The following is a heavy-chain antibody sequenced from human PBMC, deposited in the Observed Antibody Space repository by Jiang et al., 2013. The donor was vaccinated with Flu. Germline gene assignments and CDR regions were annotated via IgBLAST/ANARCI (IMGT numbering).Heavy chain of an antibody. D-gene: IGHD3-10*01. CDR1: GFTFSGSA. CDR3: VSAVQNDAFDI. V-gene: IGHV3-73*01. J-gene: IGHJ3*02. Sequence: QLVESGGGLVQPGGSLKLSCAASGFTFSGSAMHWVRQASGKGLEWVGRIRSKANSYATAYAASVKGRFTISRDDSKNTAYLQMNSLKTEDTAVYYCVSAVQNDAFDIWGQGTMVTVSS. CDR2: IRSKANSYAT.